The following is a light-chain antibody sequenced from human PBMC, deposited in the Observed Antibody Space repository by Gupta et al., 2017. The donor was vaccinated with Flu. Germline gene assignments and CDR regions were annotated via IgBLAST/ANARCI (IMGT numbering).Light chain of an antibody. CDR2: LTS. V-gene: IGKV1-39*01. Sequence: DIHMTQSPSALSASEGDRVTITCRASQSVSSSLNWYQHKAGKVPNLLIYLTSKLQSGVPSRFSGSGSGTHFTLTISSLQPEDFASYYCQQTYTTPYTFGQGTKLEIK. J-gene: IGKJ2*01. CDR3: QQTYTTPYT. CDR1: QSVSSS.